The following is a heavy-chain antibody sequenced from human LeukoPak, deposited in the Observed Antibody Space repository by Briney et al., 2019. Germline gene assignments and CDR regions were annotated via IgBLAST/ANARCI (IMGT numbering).Heavy chain of an antibody. D-gene: IGHD6-6*01. CDR1: GGTFSSYA. CDR3: ARYSSSSAGWFDP. Sequence: SVKVSCKASGGTFSSYAISWVRQAPGQGLEWMGGIIPIFGTANYAQKFQGRVTVTTDESTSTAYMELSSLRSEDTAVYYCARYSSSSAGWFDPWGQGTLVTVSS. V-gene: IGHV1-69*05. J-gene: IGHJ5*02. CDR2: IIPIFGTA.